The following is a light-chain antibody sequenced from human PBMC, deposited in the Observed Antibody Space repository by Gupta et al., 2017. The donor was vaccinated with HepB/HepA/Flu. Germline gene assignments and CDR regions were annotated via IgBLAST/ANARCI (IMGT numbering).Light chain of an antibody. Sequence: QSVLTQPPSVSGAPGQRVTISYTGSSSNIGADYDVHWYQHLPGTAPKLLIYGNNYRPPGVPDRFSGSKSGTSASLAFTGLQAEDEADYYCQSYDSSLSVVFGGGTKLTVL. V-gene: IGLV1-40*01. CDR1: SSNIGADYD. CDR2: GNN. J-gene: IGLJ2*01. CDR3: QSYDSSLSVV.